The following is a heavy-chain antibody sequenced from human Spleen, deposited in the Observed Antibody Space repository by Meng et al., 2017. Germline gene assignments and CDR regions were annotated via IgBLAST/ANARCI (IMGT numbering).Heavy chain of an antibody. V-gene: IGHV3-7*01. J-gene: IGHJ4*02. D-gene: IGHD7-27*01. CDR1: GFTFNTYR. CDR2: IKQDGSEK. CDR3: ARTNNWGSLHFDY. Sequence: GESLKISCAASGFTFNTYRMNWVRQAPGKGLEWVANIKQDGSEKYYVDSVKGRFTISRDNAKNSLYLQMNSLRAEDTAVYHCARTNNWGSLHFDYWGQGTLVTVS.